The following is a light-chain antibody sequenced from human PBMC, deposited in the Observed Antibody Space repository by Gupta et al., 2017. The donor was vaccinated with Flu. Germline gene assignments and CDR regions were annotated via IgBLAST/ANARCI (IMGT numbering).Light chain of an antibody. Sequence: EIVLTQSPGTLSLSPGERATLSCRASQSVSSSYLAWYQQKPGQAPRLLIYGASSKATGIPDRFSGSGSGTEFTLTINRLEPEDFAVYHCQQDGSSPNTFGQGTKVEIK. CDR1: QSVSSSY. CDR2: GAS. J-gene: IGKJ1*01. V-gene: IGKV3-20*01. CDR3: QQDGSSPNT.